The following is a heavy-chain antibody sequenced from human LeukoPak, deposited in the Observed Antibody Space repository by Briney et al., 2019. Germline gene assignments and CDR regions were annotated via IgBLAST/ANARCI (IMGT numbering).Heavy chain of an antibody. CDR3: AKDLGYGDYWDY. Sequence: GGSLRLSCAASGLTFSSYGMHWVRQAPGKGLEWVAFIRDDGRNKYYADSVKGRFTISRDNSKNTMYLQMNSLRAEDTAVYYCAKDLGYGDYWDYWGQGTLVTVSS. CDR2: IRDDGRNK. CDR1: GLTFSSYG. V-gene: IGHV3-30*02. J-gene: IGHJ4*02. D-gene: IGHD4-17*01.